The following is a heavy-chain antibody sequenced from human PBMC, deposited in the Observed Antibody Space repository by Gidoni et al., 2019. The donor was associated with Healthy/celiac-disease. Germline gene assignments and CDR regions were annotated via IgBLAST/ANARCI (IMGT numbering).Heavy chain of an antibody. Sequence: EVQLVETGGGLIQPGGSLRLSCAASGFTVSSNYMSWVRQAPGKGLEWVSVIYSGGSTYYADSVKGRFTISRDNSKNTLYLQMNSLRAEDTAVYYCARASDYYGSGSYSPYFDYWGQGTLVTVSS. CDR3: ARASDYYGSGSYSPYFDY. CDR2: IYSGGST. CDR1: GFTVSSNY. J-gene: IGHJ4*02. V-gene: IGHV3-53*02. D-gene: IGHD3-10*01.